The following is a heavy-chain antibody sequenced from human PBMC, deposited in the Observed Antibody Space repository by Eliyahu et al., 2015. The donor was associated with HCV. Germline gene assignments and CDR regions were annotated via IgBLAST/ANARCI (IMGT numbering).Heavy chain of an antibody. D-gene: IGHD4-11*01. J-gene: IGHJ6*02. CDR3: ARVLQSDYYFYGMEV. Sequence: QVQLQESGPGLVKPSETLSLTCAVSGYSITSGYYWGWIRQPPGKGLEWIASLYHSGSTYYNPSLKSRVTISVETSKNQFSLRLSSVTAADTAVYYCARVLQSDYYFYGMEVWGQGTTVTVS. CDR1: GYSITSGYY. CDR2: LYHSGST. V-gene: IGHV4-38-2*01.